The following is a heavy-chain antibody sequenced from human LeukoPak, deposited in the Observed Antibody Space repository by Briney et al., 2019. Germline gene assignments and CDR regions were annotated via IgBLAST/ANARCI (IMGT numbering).Heavy chain of an antibody. J-gene: IGHJ3*01. Sequence: PGGSLRLSCAASGFTFTTYAMSWVRQAPGKGLEWVSTISGSGGGTYYADSVKGRFTISRDNSKNTLYLQMNSLRAEDTAVYYCARWGSCSSASCQAGAFDVWGQGTLVTVSS. CDR1: GFTFTTYA. D-gene: IGHD2-2*01. CDR2: ISGSGGGT. CDR3: ARWGSCSSASCQAGAFDV. V-gene: IGHV3-23*01.